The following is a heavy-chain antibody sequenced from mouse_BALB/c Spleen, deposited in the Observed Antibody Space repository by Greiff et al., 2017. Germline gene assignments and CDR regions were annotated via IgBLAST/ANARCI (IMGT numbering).Heavy chain of an antibody. CDR2: IDPENGDT. Sequence: EVQLQQSGAELVRSGASVKLSCTASGFNIKDYYMHWVKQRPEQGLEWIGWIDPENGDTEYAPKFQGKATMTADTSSNTAYLQLSSLTSEDTAVYYCNEWLPPFAYWGQGTLVTVSA. CDR3: NEWLPPFAY. D-gene: IGHD2-2*01. J-gene: IGHJ3*01. CDR1: GFNIKDYY. V-gene: IGHV14-4*02.